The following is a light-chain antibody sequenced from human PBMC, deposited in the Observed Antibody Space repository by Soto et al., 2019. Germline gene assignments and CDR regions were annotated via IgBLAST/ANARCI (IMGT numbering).Light chain of an antibody. V-gene: IGLV2-14*01. CDR3: SSYTSSSTPYV. J-gene: IGLJ1*01. Sequence: QSALTQPASVSGSPGQSITISCTGTSSDVGGYNYVSWYQQHPGKAPKLMIYEVSNRPSGVSNRFSGSKSGNTASLSISGLQPEDEADYYCSSYTSSSTPYVFGPGTKVTVL. CDR1: SSDVGGYNY. CDR2: EVS.